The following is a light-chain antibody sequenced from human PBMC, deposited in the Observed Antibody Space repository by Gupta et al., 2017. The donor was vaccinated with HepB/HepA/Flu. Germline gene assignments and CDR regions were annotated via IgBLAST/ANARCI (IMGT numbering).Light chain of an antibody. V-gene: IGLV10-54*01. CDR3: YARATSIRGVV. J-gene: IGLJ2*01. CDR1: SNNVGGQG. CDR2: RNN. Sequence: QAGLTQPPSVSKDLRQTATLTCTGNSNNVGGQGAAWLQQHQGRPPNLLADRNNNRPSGISERGASSRSGNPASPTLTVRKPEDEADDDCYARATSIRGVVFGGGTKLTVL.